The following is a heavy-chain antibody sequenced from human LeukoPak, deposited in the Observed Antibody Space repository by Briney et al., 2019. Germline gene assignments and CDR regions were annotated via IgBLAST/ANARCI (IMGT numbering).Heavy chain of an antibody. J-gene: IGHJ4*02. CDR1: GYTFTSYA. CDR3: ASSHYCGGDCYSDLGDY. Sequence: GASVKVSCKASGYTFTSYAMHWVRQAPGQRLEWMGWINAGNGNTKYSQKFQGRVTITRDTSASTAYMELSSLGSEDTAVYYCASSHYCGGDCYSDLGDYWGQGTLVTVSS. V-gene: IGHV1-3*01. D-gene: IGHD2-21*02. CDR2: INAGNGNT.